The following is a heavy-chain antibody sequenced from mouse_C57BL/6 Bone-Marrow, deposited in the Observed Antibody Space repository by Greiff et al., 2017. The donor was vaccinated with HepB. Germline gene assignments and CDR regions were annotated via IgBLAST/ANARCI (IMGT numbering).Heavy chain of an antibody. J-gene: IGHJ3*01. CDR3: APMVTTGAWFAY. CDR2: IDPEDGET. V-gene: IGHV14-2*01. Sequence: EVQLVESGAELVKPGASVKLSCTASGFNIKDYYMHWVKQRTEQGLEWIGRIDPEDGETKYAPKFQGKATITADTSSNTAYLQLSSLTSEDTAVYYCAPMVTTGAWFAYWGQGTLVTVSA. D-gene: IGHD2-2*01. CDR1: GFNIKDYY.